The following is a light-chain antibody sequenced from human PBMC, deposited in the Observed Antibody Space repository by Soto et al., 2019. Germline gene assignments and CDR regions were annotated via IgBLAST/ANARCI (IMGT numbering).Light chain of an antibody. V-gene: IGKV1-39*01. CDR3: QQSYSTTIT. J-gene: IGKJ1*01. CDR2: AAS. Sequence: DIQMTQSPSSLSASVGDRVTITCRASQSIRSYLNWYQQKPGQAPKLXIYAASSLQSGVPSRFSGSGSGTDFTLTISSLQPEDFATYYCQQSYSTTITFGQGTKVDIK. CDR1: QSIRSY.